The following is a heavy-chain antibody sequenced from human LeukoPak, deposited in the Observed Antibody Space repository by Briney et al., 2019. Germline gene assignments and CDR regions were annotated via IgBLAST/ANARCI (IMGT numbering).Heavy chain of an antibody. CDR3: ARDTPMYYDILTGYWDPYYYGMDV. CDR2: INPSGGST. CDR1: GYTFTSYY. D-gene: IGHD3-9*01. V-gene: IGHV1-46*01. Sequence: EASVKVSCKASGYTFTSYYMHWVRQAPGQGLEWMGIINPSGGSTSYAQKFQGRVTITRDTSASTAYMELSSLRSEDTAVYYCARDTPMYYDILTGYWDPYYYGMDVWGQGTTVTVSS. J-gene: IGHJ6*02.